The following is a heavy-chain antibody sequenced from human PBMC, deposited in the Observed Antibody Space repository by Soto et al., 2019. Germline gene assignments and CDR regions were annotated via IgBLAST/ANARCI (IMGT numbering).Heavy chain of an antibody. D-gene: IGHD3-16*01. V-gene: IGHV4-61*01. J-gene: IGHJ6*02. CDR2: IYYSGST. CDR1: GGSVSSGSYY. CDR3: ARDPGPPIKFGNYYYGMDV. Sequence: ASETLSLTCTVSGGSVSSGSYYWSWIRQPPGKGLEWIGYIYYSGSTNYNPSLKSRVTISVDTSKNQFSLKLSSVTAADTAVYYCARDPGPPIKFGNYYYGMDVWGQGTTVTVSS.